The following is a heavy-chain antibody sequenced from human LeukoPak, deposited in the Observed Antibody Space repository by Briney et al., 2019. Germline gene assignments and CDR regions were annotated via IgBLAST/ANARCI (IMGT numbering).Heavy chain of an antibody. CDR1: GFTFSSYN. V-gene: IGHV3-21*06. D-gene: IGHD1-26*01. CDR2: ITSSSSYI. J-gene: IGHJ6*03. Sequence: GGSLRLSCAASGFTFSSYNMNWVRQAPGKGLEWVSSITSSSSYIYYADSVKGRFTISRDNAKNQLYLQMDSLRVEDTAVYYCARDPYSGNYGAYYYYYMDVWGKGTTVTISS. CDR3: ARDPYSGNYGAYYYYYMDV.